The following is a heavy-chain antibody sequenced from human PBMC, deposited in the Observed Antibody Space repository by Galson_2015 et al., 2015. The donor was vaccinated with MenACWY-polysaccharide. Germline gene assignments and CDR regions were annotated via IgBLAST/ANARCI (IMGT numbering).Heavy chain of an antibody. J-gene: IGHJ4*02. Sequence: SLRLPCAASGFTFSTCWMHWGRQAPGTGLVWVSRIKSDGSSTNYADSVKGRFPISRDNAKNTLYLQMNSLRAEDTALYYCARGYSAYDWGQGTLVTVSA. D-gene: IGHD5-12*01. V-gene: IGHV3-74*01. CDR3: ARGYSAYD. CDR1: GFTFSTCW. CDR2: IKSDGSST.